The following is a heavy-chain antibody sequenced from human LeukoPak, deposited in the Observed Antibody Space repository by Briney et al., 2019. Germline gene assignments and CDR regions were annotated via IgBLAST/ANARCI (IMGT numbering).Heavy chain of an antibody. J-gene: IGHJ1*01. Sequence: GGSLRLSCAASGFTFSSYAMHWVRQAPGKGLEWVAVISYDGSNKYYADSVKGRFTISRDNSKNTLYLQMNSLRAEDTVVNYCARDSIAAAGFEYFQHWGQGTLVTVSS. CDR3: ARDSIAAAGFEYFQH. V-gene: IGHV3-30-3*01. CDR2: ISYDGSNK. D-gene: IGHD6-13*01. CDR1: GFTFSSYA.